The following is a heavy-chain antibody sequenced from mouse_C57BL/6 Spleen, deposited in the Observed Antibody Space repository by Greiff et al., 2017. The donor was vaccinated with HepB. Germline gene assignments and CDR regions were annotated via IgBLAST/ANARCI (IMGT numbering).Heavy chain of an antibody. J-gene: IGHJ2*01. D-gene: IGHD3-3*01. CDR3: ARWRAGYYFDY. CDR1: GYTFTDYY. V-gene: IGHV1-26*01. CDR2: INPNNGGT. Sequence: EVQLQQSGPELVKPGASVKISCKASGYTFTDYYMNWVKQSHGKSLEWIGDINPNNGGTSYNQKFKGKATLTVDKSSSTAYMELRSLTSEDSAVYYCARWRAGYYFDYWGQGTTLTVSS.